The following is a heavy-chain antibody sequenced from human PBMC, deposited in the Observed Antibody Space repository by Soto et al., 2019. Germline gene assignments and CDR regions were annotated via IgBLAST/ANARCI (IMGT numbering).Heavy chain of an antibody. D-gene: IGHD3-22*01. Sequence: QVQLVQSGAEVKKPGSSVKVSCKASGGTFSSYAISWVRQAPGQGLEWMGRIIPIFGTANYAQKFQGRVTITADESTSTAYMELSSLRSEDTAVYYCARDRTLAYYYDSSGYNPTFDYWGQGTLVTVSS. CDR1: GGTFSSYA. J-gene: IGHJ4*02. CDR2: IIPIFGTA. V-gene: IGHV1-69*01. CDR3: ARDRTLAYYYDSSGYNPTFDY.